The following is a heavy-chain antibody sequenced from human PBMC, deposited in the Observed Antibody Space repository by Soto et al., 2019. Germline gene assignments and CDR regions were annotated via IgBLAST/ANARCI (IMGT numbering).Heavy chain of an antibody. D-gene: IGHD2-8*01. CDR1: GYTFSSYS. CDR2: ISTNSGKT. CDR3: ARDNGYYDF. Sequence: GASVKVSCKTSGYTFSSYSINWVRQAPGQGLEWMAWISTNSGKTHYAERFQGRVTVTIDKSARTAFMEMWGLTSDDTAVYFCARDNGYYDFWGQGTLVTVPQ. J-gene: IGHJ4*02. V-gene: IGHV1-18*01.